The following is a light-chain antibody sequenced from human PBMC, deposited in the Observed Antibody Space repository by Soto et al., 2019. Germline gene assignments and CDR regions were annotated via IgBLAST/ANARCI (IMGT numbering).Light chain of an antibody. CDR1: QSISSW. CDR3: QQYSRYWT. CDR2: KAS. V-gene: IGKV1-5*03. J-gene: IGKJ1*01. Sequence: DMQMTQSPSTLSASVGDRVTITCRASQSISSWLAWYQQKPGKAPKLLICKASSLQSGVPSRFSGSGSGTELTLTITRLQPDDFGTSYYQQYSRYWTFGQGTKVEIK.